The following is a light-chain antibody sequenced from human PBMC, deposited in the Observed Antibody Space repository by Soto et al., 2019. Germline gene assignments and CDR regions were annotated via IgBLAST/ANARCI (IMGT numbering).Light chain of an antibody. J-gene: IGKJ1*01. CDR3: QQYNSYPWT. V-gene: IGKV1-5*01. CDR1: QSISSW. Sequence: DIQMTQSPSTLSASVGDRVTITCRASQSISSWLAWYQQKTRKAPKLLIYDASSLESGVPSRFSGSGSGTEFTLTISSLQPDDFATYYCQQYNSYPWTFGQGTKV. CDR2: DAS.